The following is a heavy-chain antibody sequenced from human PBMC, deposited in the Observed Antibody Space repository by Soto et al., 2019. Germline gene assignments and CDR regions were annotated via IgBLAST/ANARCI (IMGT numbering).Heavy chain of an antibody. CDR3: AHRPSYFSGGSCYSGFDY. CDR1: GFSLSTSGVG. CDR2: IYWDDAK. J-gene: IGHJ4*02. Sequence: QITLKESGPTLVKPTQTLTLTCTFSGFSLSTSGVGVGWIRQPPGKALEWLALIYWDDAKRYSPSLKSRLTTTKDTSKNQVVLTMTNMDSVDTATYYCAHRPSYFSGGSCYSGFDYWGQGTLVTVSS. D-gene: IGHD2-15*01. V-gene: IGHV2-5*02.